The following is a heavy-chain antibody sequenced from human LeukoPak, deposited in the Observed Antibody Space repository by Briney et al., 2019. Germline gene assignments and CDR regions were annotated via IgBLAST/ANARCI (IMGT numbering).Heavy chain of an antibody. J-gene: IGHJ4*02. V-gene: IGHV3-23*01. Sequence: GGSLRLSCAASGFTFSSYAMSWVRQAPGKGLEWVSAISGSGGNTYYADSVKGRFTISRDNSKNTLYLQMNSLRAEDTAVYYCARRRYYYDSSGFSFDYWGQGTLVTVSS. CDR2: ISGSGGNT. CDR3: ARRRYYYDSSGFSFDY. D-gene: IGHD3-22*01. CDR1: GFTFSSYA.